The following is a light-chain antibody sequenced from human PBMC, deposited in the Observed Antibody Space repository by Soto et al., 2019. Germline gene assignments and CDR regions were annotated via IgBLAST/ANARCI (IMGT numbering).Light chain of an antibody. V-gene: IGKV3-20*01. J-gene: IGKJ5*01. Sequence: EIVMTQTKTTLSVSLGERATLSCRASQSVSSNLAWYQQKPGQAPSLLIYATSSRATGIPDRFSGSGSGTDFSLTISRLEPEDFAVYYCQQYGSSPITFGQGTRLE. CDR1: QSVSSN. CDR2: ATS. CDR3: QQYGSSPIT.